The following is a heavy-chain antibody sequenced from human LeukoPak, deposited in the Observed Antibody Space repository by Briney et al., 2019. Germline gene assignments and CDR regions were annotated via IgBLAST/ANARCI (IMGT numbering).Heavy chain of an antibody. D-gene: IGHD3-10*01. Sequence: SETLSLTCTVSGGSISSYYWSWIRQPAGKGLEWIGRIYTSGSTNYNPSLKSRVTMSVDTSKKQFSLKLSSVTAADTAVYYCAGQSNTYYYGSGSSFDYWGQGTLVTVSS. CDR1: GGSISSYY. V-gene: IGHV4-4*07. CDR2: IYTSGST. CDR3: AGQSNTYYYGSGSSFDY. J-gene: IGHJ4*02.